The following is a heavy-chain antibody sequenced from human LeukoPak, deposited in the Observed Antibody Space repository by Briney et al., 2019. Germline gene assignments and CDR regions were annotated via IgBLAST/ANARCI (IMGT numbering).Heavy chain of an antibody. J-gene: IGHJ6*04. Sequence: GVLRLSCAASGFTFSSYAMSWVRQATGKGLEWVSAISGSGGSTYYADSVKGRFTISRDNSKNTLYLQMNSLRAEDTAVYYCAKMYGSGSYAYYYYGMDVWGKGATVTISS. V-gene: IGHV3-23*01. CDR1: GFTFSSYA. CDR3: AKMYGSGSYAYYYYGMDV. CDR2: ISGSGGST. D-gene: IGHD3-10*01.